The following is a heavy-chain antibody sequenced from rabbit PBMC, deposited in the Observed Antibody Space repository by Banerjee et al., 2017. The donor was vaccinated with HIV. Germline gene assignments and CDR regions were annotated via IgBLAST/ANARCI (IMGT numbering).Heavy chain of an antibody. CDR3: ATYINSGYYFNL. CDR2: IYGGSSGST. J-gene: IGHJ4*01. V-gene: IGHV1S40*01. CDR1: GFSFSSSYY. D-gene: IGHD1-1*01. Sequence: QSLEESGGDLVKPGASLTLTCSASGFSFSSSYYMCWVRQAPGKGLEWIACIYGGSSGSTYYASWAKGRFTISKTSSTTVTLQMTSLTAADTATYFCATYINSGYYFNLWGPGTLVTVS.